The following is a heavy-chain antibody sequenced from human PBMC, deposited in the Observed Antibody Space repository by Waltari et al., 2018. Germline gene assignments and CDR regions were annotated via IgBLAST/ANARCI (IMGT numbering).Heavy chain of an antibody. Sequence: QVNLVESGGGVVQPGGSLRLSCATSGFTFSNFGMHWVRQAPGKGVEWVALILFDGSDKFYADSVRGRFTISRDNSARTLYLDMDSLRLDDTAMYYCAKDAFGNTYLDFWGQGTLVTVSS. V-gene: IGHV3-30*02. D-gene: IGHD2-2*02. CDR2: ILFDGSDK. J-gene: IGHJ4*02. CDR3: AKDAFGNTYLDF. CDR1: GFTFSNFG.